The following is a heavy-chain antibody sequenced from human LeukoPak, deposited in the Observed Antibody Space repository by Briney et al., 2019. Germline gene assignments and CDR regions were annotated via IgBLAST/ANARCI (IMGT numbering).Heavy chain of an antibody. CDR2: IYYSGST. J-gene: IGHJ6*03. CDR1: GGSIRSSSYY. D-gene: IGHD6-13*01. CDR3: ARTTEAHSWRTRYYDYYMDV. Sequence: PSETLSLTCTVSGGSIRSSSYYWGWIRQPPGKGLEWIGYIYYSGSTNYNPSLKSRVTISVDTSKNQFSLKLSSVTAADTAVYYCARTTEAHSWRTRYYDYYMDVWGKGTTVTVSS. V-gene: IGHV4-61*05.